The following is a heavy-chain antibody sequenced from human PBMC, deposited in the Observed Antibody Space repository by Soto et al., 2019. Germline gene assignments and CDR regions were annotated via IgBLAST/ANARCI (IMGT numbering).Heavy chain of an antibody. D-gene: IGHD3-22*01. J-gene: IGHJ4*02. CDR1: GGYLSGYY. CDR2: FYSSGSP. V-gene: IGHV4-59*01. CDR3: AREFYYDSSGIGFDS. Sequence: SETLSLTCPVSGGYLSGYYWSWIRQPPGKGLEWIGDFYSSGSPHHNPSLKNRVSISEDRSKNEFSLKLSSVTAADTAIYYCAREFYYDSSGIGFDSWGQGALVTVSS.